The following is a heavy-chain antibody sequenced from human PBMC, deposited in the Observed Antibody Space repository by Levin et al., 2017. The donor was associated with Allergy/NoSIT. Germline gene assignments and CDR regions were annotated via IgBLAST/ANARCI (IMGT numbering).Heavy chain of an antibody. CDR3: ARRGVSYSSSWYGWNYFDY. CDR2: IYYSGST. D-gene: IGHD6-13*01. CDR1: GGSISSYY. Sequence: SETLSLTCTVSGGSISSYYWSWIRQPPGKGLEWIGYIYYSGSTNYNPSLKSRVTISVDTSKNQFSLKLSSVTAADTAVYYCARRGVSYSSSWYGWNYFDYWGQGTLVTVSS. J-gene: IGHJ4*02. V-gene: IGHV4-59*01.